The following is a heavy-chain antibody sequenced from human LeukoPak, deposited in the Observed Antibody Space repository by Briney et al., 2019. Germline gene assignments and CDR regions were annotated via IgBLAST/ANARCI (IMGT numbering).Heavy chain of an antibody. V-gene: IGHV3-23*01. J-gene: IGHJ4*02. D-gene: IGHD6-25*01. CDR2: VSRGGSST. Sequence: PGGSLTLSCTGTGFSFNMFAINWVSQAPGQGLEWVSGVSRGGSSTNYADSVKGRFTVSRDRSTNTVVLQMNSLRPEDTALYYCAKEQRIRHCSEGVCTEGYYFDYWGQGTLVTVSS. CDR3: AKEQRIRHCSEGVCTEGYYFDY. CDR1: GFSFNMFA.